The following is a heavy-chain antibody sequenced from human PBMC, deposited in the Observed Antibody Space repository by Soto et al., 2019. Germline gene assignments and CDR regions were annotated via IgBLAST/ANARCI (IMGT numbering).Heavy chain of an antibody. J-gene: IGHJ6*02. V-gene: IGHV1-69*12. D-gene: IGHD1-1*01. CDR2: IMPVFPTP. Sequence: QVQLVQSGAEVKKPGSSVKVSCKTSGGTFSTSAISWVRQAPGQGLEWVGGIMPVFPTPDYAQNFQGRVTITADDSTTTAYLELPSLRADDTAVYSCARDKDRLQLGGNYYYILDVWGQGTAITVSS. CDR3: ARDKDRLQLGGNYYYILDV. CDR1: GGTFSTSA.